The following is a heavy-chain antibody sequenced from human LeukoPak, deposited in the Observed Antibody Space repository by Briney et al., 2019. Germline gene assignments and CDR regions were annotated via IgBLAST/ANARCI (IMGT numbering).Heavy chain of an antibody. CDR1: GFTFSGSD. Sequence: GGSLRLSCAASGFTFSGSDMHWVRQASGKGLEWVGRIRIKTNSYATEYAVSVKGRFTISRDDSKNTAYLQMNSLKTEDTAVYYCTTLDFDYWGQGTLVTVSS. CDR2: IRIKTNSYAT. CDR3: TTLDFDY. V-gene: IGHV3-73*01. J-gene: IGHJ4*02.